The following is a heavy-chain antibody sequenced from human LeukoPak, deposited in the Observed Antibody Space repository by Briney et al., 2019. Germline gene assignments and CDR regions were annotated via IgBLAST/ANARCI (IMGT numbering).Heavy chain of an antibody. CDR1: GGSFSGYY. D-gene: IGHD3-3*01. CDR3: ARDFWSGRNWFDP. Sequence: RTSETLSLTCAVYGGSFSGYYWSWIRQPPGKGLEWIGEINHSGSTNYSPSLKSRVTISVDTSKNQFSLKLSSVTAADTAFYYCARDFWSGRNWFDPWGQGTLVIVSS. J-gene: IGHJ5*02. CDR2: INHSGST. V-gene: IGHV4-34*01.